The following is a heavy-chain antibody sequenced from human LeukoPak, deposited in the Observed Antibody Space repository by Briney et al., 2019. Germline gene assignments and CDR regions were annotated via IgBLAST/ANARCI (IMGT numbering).Heavy chain of an antibody. D-gene: IGHD1-26*01. Sequence: PSETLSLTCTVSGGSVSSYYWNWIRQPPGKGLEWIGYIYYSGSTNYNPSLRRRVTISVDTTKNQFSLKLSSVTAADTAVYYCAGGWASGSYYNYWGQGTLVTVSS. CDR3: AGGWASGSYYNY. J-gene: IGHJ4*02. CDR1: GGSVSSYY. V-gene: IGHV4-59*02. CDR2: IYYSGST.